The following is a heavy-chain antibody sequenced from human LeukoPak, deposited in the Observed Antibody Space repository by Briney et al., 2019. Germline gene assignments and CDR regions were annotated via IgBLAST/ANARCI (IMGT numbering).Heavy chain of an antibody. D-gene: IGHD3-22*01. CDR3: ARGVYYYDSSGYYDY. CDR2: IYTSGST. Sequence: ASETLSLTCTVSGGSISSGSYYWSWIWQPAGKGLEWIGRIYTSGSTNYNPSLKSRVTISVDTSKNQFSLKLSSVTAADTAVYYCARGVYYYDSSGYYDYWGQGTLVTVSS. CDR1: GGSISSGSYY. V-gene: IGHV4-61*02. J-gene: IGHJ4*02.